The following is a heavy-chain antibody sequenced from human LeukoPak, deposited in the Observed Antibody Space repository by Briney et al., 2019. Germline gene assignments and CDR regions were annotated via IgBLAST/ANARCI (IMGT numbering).Heavy chain of an antibody. CDR1: AYSFTING. J-gene: IGHJ4*02. D-gene: IGHD3-16*01. CDR2: ISANSGNT. V-gene: IGHV1-18*01. Sequence: ASVTVSFTPSAYSFTINGISWVRQAPGQGLEWMAWISANSGNTNYAQNFQDRVTLTTDTSTSTAYMELRSLRSDDTAVYYCARDVNYAFDYWGQGTLVTVSS. CDR3: ARDVNYAFDY.